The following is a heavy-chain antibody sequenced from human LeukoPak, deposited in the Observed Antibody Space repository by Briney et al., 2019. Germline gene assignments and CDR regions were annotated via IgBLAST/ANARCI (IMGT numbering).Heavy chain of an antibody. CDR2: MNPNSGNT. CDR3: ARGYGASSWVYYYYYMDV. CDR1: GYTFTSYD. V-gene: IGHV1-8*01. D-gene: IGHD6-13*01. J-gene: IGHJ6*03. Sequence: ASVKVSCKASGYTFTSYDINWVRQATGQGLEWMGWMNPNSGNTGYAQKFQGRVTMTRNTSISTAYVELSSLRSEDTAVYYCARGYGASSWVYYYYYMDVWGKGTTVTISS.